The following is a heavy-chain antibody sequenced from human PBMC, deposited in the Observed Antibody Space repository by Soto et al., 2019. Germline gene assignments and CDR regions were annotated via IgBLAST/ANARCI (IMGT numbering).Heavy chain of an antibody. CDR2: IYHSGST. J-gene: IGHJ4*02. V-gene: IGHV4-4*02. CDR3: ARDRGNRGDFDY. Sequence: ASETLSLTCAVSGGSISSSNWWSWVRQPPGKGLEWIGEIYHSGSTNYNPSLKSRVTISVDKSKNQFSLKLSSVTAADTAVYYCARDRGNRGDFDYWGQGTLVTVSS. CDR1: GGSISSSNW. D-gene: IGHD3-10*01.